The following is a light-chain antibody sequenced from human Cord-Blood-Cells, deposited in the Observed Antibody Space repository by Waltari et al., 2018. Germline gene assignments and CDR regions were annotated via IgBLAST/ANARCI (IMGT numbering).Light chain of an antibody. J-gene: IGLJ1*01. CDR3: SSYTSSSTYV. CDR1: SCDVGGYNY. CDR2: EVS. V-gene: IGLV2-14*01. Sequence: QSALTQPASVSGSPGQPITISCTGTSCDVGGYNYVSWYQQHPGNAPKLMIYEVSNRPSGVSNRFSGSKSGNTASLTISGLQAEDEADYYCSSYTSSSTYVFVTGTKVTVL.